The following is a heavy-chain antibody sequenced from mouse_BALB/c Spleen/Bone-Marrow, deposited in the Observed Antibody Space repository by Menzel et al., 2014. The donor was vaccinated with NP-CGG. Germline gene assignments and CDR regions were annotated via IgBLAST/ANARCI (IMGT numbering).Heavy chain of an antibody. Sequence: QVQLKESGPGLVQPSQRLSITCTVSGFSLTSYGVHWVRPSPGKGLEWLGVIWRGGSTDYNAAFMSRRSITKDNSKSXVFFKMNSLQADDTAIYYCAKNGDGYYAWFAYWGQGTLVTVSA. J-gene: IGHJ3*01. CDR2: IWRGGST. CDR3: AKNGDGYYAWFAY. V-gene: IGHV2-5*01. D-gene: IGHD2-3*01. CDR1: GFSLTSYG.